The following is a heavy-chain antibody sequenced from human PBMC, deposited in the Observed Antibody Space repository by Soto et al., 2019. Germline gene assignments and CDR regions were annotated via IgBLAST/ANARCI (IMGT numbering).Heavy chain of an antibody. Sequence: SETLSLTCAVSGGSISSGGYSWSWIRQPPGKGLEWIGYIYHSGSTYYNPSLKSRVTISVDRSKNQFSLKLSPVTAADTAVYYCARGVLWFGELWVGFDPWGQGTLVTVSS. D-gene: IGHD3-10*01. CDR2: IYHSGST. CDR3: ARGVLWFGELWVGFDP. V-gene: IGHV4-30-2*01. CDR1: GGSISSGGYS. J-gene: IGHJ5*02.